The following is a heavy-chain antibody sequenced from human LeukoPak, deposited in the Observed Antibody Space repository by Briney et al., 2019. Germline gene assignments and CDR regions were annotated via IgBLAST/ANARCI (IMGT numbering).Heavy chain of an antibody. D-gene: IGHD3-10*01. CDR1: GFTFSSYS. J-gene: IGHJ6*02. Sequence: PGGSLRLSSAASGFTFSSYSMNWVRQAPGKGLEWVSSISSSSSYIYYADSVKGRFTISRDNAKNSLYLQMNSLRAEDTAVYYCAREVTMVRGPMDVWGQGTTVTVSS. CDR3: AREVTMVRGPMDV. CDR2: ISSSSSYI. V-gene: IGHV3-21*01.